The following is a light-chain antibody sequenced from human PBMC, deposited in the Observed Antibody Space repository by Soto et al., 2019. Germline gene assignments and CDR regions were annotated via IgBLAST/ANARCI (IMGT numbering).Light chain of an antibody. CDR2: EVS. CDR1: SSDVGGYNY. J-gene: IGLJ1*01. V-gene: IGLV2-14*01. Sequence: QSALTQPASVSGSPGQSITISCTGTSSDVGGYNYVSWSQQHPGKAPKLIIYEVSNRPSGVSNRFSGSKSGNTAPLTISGPQAEDEADYYCGSYTTTYTYVFGTGTNVTVL. CDR3: GSYTTTYTYV.